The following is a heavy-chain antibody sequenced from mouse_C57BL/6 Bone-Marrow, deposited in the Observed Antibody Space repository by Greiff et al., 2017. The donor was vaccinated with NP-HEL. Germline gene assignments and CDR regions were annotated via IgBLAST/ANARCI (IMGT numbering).Heavy chain of an antibody. V-gene: IGHV6-3*01. Sequence: DVKLQESGGGLVQPGGSMKLSCVASGFTFSNYWMNWVRQSPEKGLEWVAQIRLKSDNYATHYAESVKGRFTISREDSKSSVYLQMNNLRAEATGIYYCTVGYYSFAYWGQGTLVTVSA. D-gene: IGHD2-3*01. CDR3: TVGYYSFAY. J-gene: IGHJ3*01. CDR2: IRLKSDNYAT. CDR1: GFTFSNYW.